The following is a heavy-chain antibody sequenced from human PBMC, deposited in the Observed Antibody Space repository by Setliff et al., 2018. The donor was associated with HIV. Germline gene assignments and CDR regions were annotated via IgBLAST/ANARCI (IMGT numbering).Heavy chain of an antibody. CDR3: ARDLFRWAAAGPNYFDS. CDR1: GYTFNDYG. V-gene: IGHV1-18*01. D-gene: IGHD6-13*01. J-gene: IGHJ4*02. CDR2: ISGHNGYT. Sequence: GASVKVSCKASGYTFNDYGISWVRQAPGHGLEWMGWISGHNGYTNYAQKVQDRVTMTTDTSTSTAYMELRSLRSDDTAIYYCARDLFRWAAAGPNYFDSWGQGTLVTVSS.